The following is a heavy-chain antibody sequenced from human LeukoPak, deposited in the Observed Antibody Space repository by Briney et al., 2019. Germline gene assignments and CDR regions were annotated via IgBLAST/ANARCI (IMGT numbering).Heavy chain of an antibody. CDR3: ASGYDYVRSDY. J-gene: IGHJ4*02. CDR2: IYYSGST. D-gene: IGHD5-12*01. V-gene: IGHV4-59*01. Sequence: MSSETLSLTCTVSGGSISSYYWSWIRQPPGKGLEWIGYIYYSGSTNYNPSLKSRVTISVDTSKNQFSLKLSSVTAADTAVYYCASGYDYVRSDYWGQGTLVTVSS. CDR1: GGSISSYY.